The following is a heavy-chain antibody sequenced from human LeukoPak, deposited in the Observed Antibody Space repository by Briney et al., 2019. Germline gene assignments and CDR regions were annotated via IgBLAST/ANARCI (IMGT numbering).Heavy chain of an antibody. D-gene: IGHD1-20*01. CDR3: ASEYNWNDPAYYYYTDV. CDR1: GYTFIDYC. CDR2: INPNSGGT. V-gene: IGHV1-2*06. J-gene: IGHJ6*03. Sequence: GASVKVSCKASGYTFIDYCIHWARQAPGQGLEWMGRINPNSGGTNYAQKFQGRVTMTSDTSISTAYMEPSRLRSDDTAVYYCASEYNWNDPAYYYYTDVWGKGTTVTVSS.